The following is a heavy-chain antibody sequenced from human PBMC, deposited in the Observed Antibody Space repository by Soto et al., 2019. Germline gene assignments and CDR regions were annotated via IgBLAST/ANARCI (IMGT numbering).Heavy chain of an antibody. V-gene: IGHV4-59*01. CDR2: VYHTGRT. Sequence: QVQLQESGPGLVRPAETLSLICSVSTDSMRTYSWTWIRQSPGKGLEWIGYVYHTGRTEYNPSLASRVTISIDMSKKQFSLQLTSVTAADTAVYFCARDDTTGLLEFWGQGTLVTVSS. CDR3: ARDDTTGLLEF. CDR1: TDSMRTYS. D-gene: IGHD3-10*01. J-gene: IGHJ4*02.